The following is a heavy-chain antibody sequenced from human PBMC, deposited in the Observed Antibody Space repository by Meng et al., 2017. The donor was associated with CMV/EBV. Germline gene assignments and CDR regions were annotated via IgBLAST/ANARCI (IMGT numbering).Heavy chain of an antibody. CDR3: ASFPHYYYYGMDV. CDR2: IYYSGGT. CDR1: GGSISSYY. J-gene: IGHJ6*02. Sequence: SETLSLTCTVSGGSISSYYWSWIRQPPGKGLEWIGYIYYSGGTNYNPSLKSRVTISVDTSKNQFSLKLSSVTAADTAVYYCASFPHYYYYGMDVWGQGTTVTVSS. V-gene: IGHV4-59*01.